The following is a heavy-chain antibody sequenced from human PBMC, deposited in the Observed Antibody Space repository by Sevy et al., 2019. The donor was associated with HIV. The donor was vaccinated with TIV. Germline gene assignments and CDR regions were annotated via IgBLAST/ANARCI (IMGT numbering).Heavy chain of an antibody. CDR2: ISGSGGST. V-gene: IGHV3-23*01. J-gene: IGHJ4*02. Sequence: GGSLRLSCAASGFTFSSYAMSWVRQAPGKGLEWVSAISGSGGSTYYADSVKGRFTISGDNSKNTLYLQMNRLRAEDTAVYYCAKDPLLQYYYDSSGYYYFDYWGQGTLVTVSS. CDR1: GFTFSSYA. D-gene: IGHD3-22*01. CDR3: AKDPLLQYYYDSSGYYYFDY.